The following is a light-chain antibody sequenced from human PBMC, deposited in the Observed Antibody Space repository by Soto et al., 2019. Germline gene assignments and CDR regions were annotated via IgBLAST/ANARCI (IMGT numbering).Light chain of an antibody. CDR1: QRISIR. V-gene: IGKV1-5*01. CDR3: QQYNIYPCT. J-gene: IGKJ1*01. Sequence: DIQLTQSPSFLSASVGDRVTXXXXASQRISIRLAWYQQRPGKAPKYLIYDASTLDSGAPSRFSGSGSGTEFTLSISSLQPDDFATYYCQQYNIYPCTFGQGTKVDIK. CDR2: DAS.